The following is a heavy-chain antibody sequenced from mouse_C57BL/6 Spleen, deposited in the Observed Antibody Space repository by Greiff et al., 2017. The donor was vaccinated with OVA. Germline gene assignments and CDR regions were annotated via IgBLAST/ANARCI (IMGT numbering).Heavy chain of an antibody. V-gene: IGHV5-4*01. D-gene: IGHD2-13*01. Sequence: EVQGVESGGGLVKPGGSLKLSCAASGFTFSSYAMSWVRQTPEKRLEWVATISDGGSYTYYPDNVKGRFTISRDNAKNNLYLQMSHLKSEDTAMYYCARAVTGYWYFDVWGTGTTVTVSS. CDR3: ARAVTGYWYFDV. J-gene: IGHJ1*03. CDR2: ISDGGSYT. CDR1: GFTFSSYA.